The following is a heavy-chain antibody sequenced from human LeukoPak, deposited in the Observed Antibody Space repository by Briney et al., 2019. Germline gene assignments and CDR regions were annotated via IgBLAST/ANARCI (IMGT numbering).Heavy chain of an antibody. V-gene: IGHV3-53*01. CDR3: ARGPAGYN. CDR1: GFTVSSSH. D-gene: IGHD1-1*01. Sequence: PGGSLRLSCAASGFTVSSSHMSWARQAPGKGLEWVSVIYSGGSTDYADSVKGLFTISRDNLKNTLYLQMNSLRAEDTAVYYCARGPAGYNWGQGTLVTFSS. J-gene: IGHJ4*02. CDR2: IYSGGST.